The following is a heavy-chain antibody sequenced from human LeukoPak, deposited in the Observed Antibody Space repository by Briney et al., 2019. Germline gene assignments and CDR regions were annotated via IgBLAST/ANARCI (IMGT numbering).Heavy chain of an antibody. J-gene: IGHJ1*01. CDR2: INPKSGDT. V-gene: IGHV1-2*04. Sequence: ASVKVSCKASGYTFTDYYMHWVRQAPGQGLEWMGWINPKSGDTKYAQESQGWVTMTRDTSISTAYIELSRSRSDDTAMYYCARGSSAAAAGTAYFHHWGQGTLVTVSS. D-gene: IGHD6-13*01. CDR1: GYTFTDYY. CDR3: ARGSSAAAAGTAYFHH.